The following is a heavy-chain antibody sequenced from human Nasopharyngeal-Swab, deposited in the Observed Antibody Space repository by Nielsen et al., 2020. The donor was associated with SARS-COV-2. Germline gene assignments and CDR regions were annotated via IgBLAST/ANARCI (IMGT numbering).Heavy chain of an antibody. Sequence: WIRQPPGKGLEWIGYIYYSGSTYYNPSLKSRVTISVDTSKNQFSLKLSSVTAADTAVYYCARGGGWFGELLGGYYYYYYMDVWGKGTTGTV. CDR3: ARGGGWFGELLGGYYYYYYMDV. J-gene: IGHJ6*03. D-gene: IGHD3-10*01. V-gene: IGHV4-31*02. CDR2: IYYSGST.